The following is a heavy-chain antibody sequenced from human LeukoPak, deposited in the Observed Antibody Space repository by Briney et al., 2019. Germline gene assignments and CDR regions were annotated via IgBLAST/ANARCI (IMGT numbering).Heavy chain of an antibody. V-gene: IGHV3-7*01. CDR3: AELGITMIGGV. J-gene: IGHJ6*04. CDR1: GFTFSSYW. Sequence: PGGSLRLSCAASGFTFSSYWMSWVRQAPGKGLEWVANIKQDGSEKYYVDSVKGRFTISRDNAENSLYLQMNSLRAEDTAVYYCAELGITMIGGVWGKGTTVTISS. D-gene: IGHD3-10*02. CDR2: IKQDGSEK.